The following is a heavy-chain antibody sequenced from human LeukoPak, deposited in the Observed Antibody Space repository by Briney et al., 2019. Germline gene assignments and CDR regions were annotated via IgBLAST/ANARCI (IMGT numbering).Heavy chain of an antibody. CDR2: IIPIFGTA. J-gene: IGHJ4*02. Sequence: ASVKVSCKASGGTFSSYAISWVRQAPGQGLEWMGRIIPIFGTANYAQKFQGRVTITTDESTSTAYMELSSLRSEDTAVYNCARPVREWELMVIGYWGAGTLVTVSP. CDR1: GGTFSSYA. D-gene: IGHD1-26*01. CDR3: ARPVREWELMVIGY. V-gene: IGHV1-69*05.